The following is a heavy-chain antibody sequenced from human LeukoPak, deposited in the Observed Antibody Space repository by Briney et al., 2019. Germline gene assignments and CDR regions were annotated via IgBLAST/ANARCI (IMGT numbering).Heavy chain of an antibody. D-gene: IGHD3-3*01. CDR2: MSGSGGST. V-gene: IGHV3-23*01. Sequence: GGSLRLSCAASGFTFSSYAMSGVRQAPGKGLEGVSAMSGSGGSTYYADSVKGRFTISRDNSKNTLYLQMNSLSAEDTAVYYCAKIRLKYYDFWSGYLADYWGQGPLVSVSS. CDR1: GFTFSSYA. J-gene: IGHJ4*02. CDR3: AKIRLKYYDFWSGYLADY.